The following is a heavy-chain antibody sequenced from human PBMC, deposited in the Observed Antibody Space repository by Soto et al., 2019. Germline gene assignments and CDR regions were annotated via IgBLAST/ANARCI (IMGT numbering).Heavy chain of an antibody. J-gene: IGHJ4*02. CDR1: GFTFSSYA. Sequence: GGSLRLSCAASGFTFSSYAMGWFRQGPGKGLEWVAVVSIGGSTHYADSVRGRFTISRDNSKNTLSLQMNSLAAEDTAVYFCAKRRGAGGHFDYWGQGALVTVSS. V-gene: IGHV3-23*01. D-gene: IGHD2-15*01. CDR3: AKRRGAGGHFDY. CDR2: VSIGGST.